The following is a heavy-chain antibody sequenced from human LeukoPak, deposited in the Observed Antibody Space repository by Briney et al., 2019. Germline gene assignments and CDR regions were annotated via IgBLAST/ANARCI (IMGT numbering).Heavy chain of an antibody. V-gene: IGHV3-23*01. J-gene: IGHJ3*01. Sequence: GGSLRLSCAASGFTFSSYAMSWVRQAPGKGLEWVSAISGSGGSTYYADSVKGRFTISRDNSKNTLYLQMNSLRAEDTAVYYCARMYCSSRTCYTDAFDFWGQGTVVTVSS. CDR1: GFTFSSYA. CDR2: ISGSGGST. D-gene: IGHD2-2*02. CDR3: ARMYCSSRTCYTDAFDF.